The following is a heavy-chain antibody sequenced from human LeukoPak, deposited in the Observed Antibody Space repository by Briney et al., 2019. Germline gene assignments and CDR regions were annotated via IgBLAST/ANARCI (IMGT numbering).Heavy chain of an antibody. CDR1: GYTFTSYG. Sequence: ASVKVSCKASGYTFTSYGISWVRQAPGQGLEWMGWISAYNGNTNYAQKLQGRVTMTTDTSTSTAYMELRSLRSDDTAVYYCARVPVLLWFGEPHSYFDYSGQGTLVTVSS. V-gene: IGHV1-18*04. D-gene: IGHD3-10*01. CDR2: ISAYNGNT. CDR3: ARVPVLLWFGEPHSYFDY. J-gene: IGHJ4*02.